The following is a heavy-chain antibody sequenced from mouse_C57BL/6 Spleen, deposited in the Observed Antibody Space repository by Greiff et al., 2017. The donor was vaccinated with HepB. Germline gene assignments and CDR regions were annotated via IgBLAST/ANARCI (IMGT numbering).Heavy chain of an antibody. CDR3: AREGGTYCSTLFDY. CDR1: GYAFSSSW. D-gene: IGHD1-1*01. CDR2: IYPGDGDT. J-gene: IGHJ2*01. Sequence: VQLQQSGPELVKPGASVKISCKASGYAFSSSWMNWVKQRPGKGLEWIGRIYPGDGDTTYNGQFKGKATLTADKSSSTAYMQLSSLTSEDSAVYFCAREGGTYCSTLFDYWGQGTTLTVSS. V-gene: IGHV1-82*01.